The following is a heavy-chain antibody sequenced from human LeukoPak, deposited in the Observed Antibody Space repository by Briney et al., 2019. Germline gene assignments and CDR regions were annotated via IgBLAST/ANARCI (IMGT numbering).Heavy chain of an antibody. CDR3: ARAEEQRWGYVDY. D-gene: IGHD5-24*01. CDR1: GFTFSSYW. J-gene: IGHJ4*02. CDR2: IKQDGSDK. Sequence: GGSLRLSCAASGFTFSSYWMTWVRQAPGKGLEWVASIKQDGSDKYYVDSVKGRFTISRDNAKNSLYLQMNSLRDEDTAVYYCARAEEQRWGYVDYWGQGTLVTVSS. V-gene: IGHV3-7*04.